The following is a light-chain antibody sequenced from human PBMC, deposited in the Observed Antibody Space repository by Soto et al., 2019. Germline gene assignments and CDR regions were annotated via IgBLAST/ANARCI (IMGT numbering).Light chain of an antibody. CDR3: QQHNAYSAT. Sequence: DIQMTQPPSTLSASVGERVTITCRASESISTWLAWYQQKPGKAPKLLIYMASTLESGVPSRFSRSASGTEFTLTISSLQPDDFATYYCQQHNAYSATFGQGTNVDIK. CDR1: ESISTW. CDR2: MAS. J-gene: IGKJ1*01. V-gene: IGKV1-5*03.